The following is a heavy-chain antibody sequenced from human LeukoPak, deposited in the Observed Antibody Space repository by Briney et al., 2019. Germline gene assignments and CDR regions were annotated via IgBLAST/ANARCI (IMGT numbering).Heavy chain of an antibody. Sequence: SSETLSLTCTVSGGSISSSSYYWGWIRQPPGKGLEWIGSIYYSGSTYYNPSLKSRVTISVDTSKNQFSLKLSSVTAADTAVYYCAREYSGYDRRTNWFDPWGQGTLVTVSS. D-gene: IGHD5-12*01. CDR2: IYYSGST. CDR3: AREYSGYDRRTNWFDP. V-gene: IGHV4-39*07. J-gene: IGHJ5*02. CDR1: GGSISSSSYY.